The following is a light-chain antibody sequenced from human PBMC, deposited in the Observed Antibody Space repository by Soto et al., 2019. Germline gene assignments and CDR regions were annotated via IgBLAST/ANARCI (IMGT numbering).Light chain of an antibody. V-gene: IGLV1-47*01. Sequence: QSVLTQTPSASGTPGQRVTISCSGSSSNIGSNYVYWYQQLPGTAPKLLIYRNNQRPSGVPDRFSGSKSGTSASLAISGLLSEDEAHYYCASWDDSLSGYVFGTGTKLTVL. J-gene: IGLJ1*01. CDR2: RNN. CDR1: SSNIGSNY. CDR3: ASWDDSLSGYV.